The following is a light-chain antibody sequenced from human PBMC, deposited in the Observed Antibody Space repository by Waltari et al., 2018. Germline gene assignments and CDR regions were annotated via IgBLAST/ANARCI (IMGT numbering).Light chain of an antibody. J-gene: IGLJ1*01. V-gene: IGLV3-25*03. CDR2: RDS. CDR3: QSADSRGTYV. Sequence: SYELTQPPSVSVSPGQTARITCPGDALAKQFAYWYQQKSGQAPVLVIYRDSERPSGIPERFSGSSSGTTVTLTISGIQAEDEADYHCQSADSRGTYVFGPGTKVTVL. CDR1: ALAKQF.